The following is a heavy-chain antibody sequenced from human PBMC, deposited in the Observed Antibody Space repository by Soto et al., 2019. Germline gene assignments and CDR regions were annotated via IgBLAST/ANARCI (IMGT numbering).Heavy chain of an antibody. J-gene: IGHJ6*02. CDR1: GGSISSGDYY. D-gene: IGHD3-3*01. CDR2: IYYSGST. Sequence: SETLSLTYTVSGGSISSGDYYWSWIRQPPGKGMEWIGYIYYSGSTYYNPSLTSRVTLSVDTSKKQFSLNLSSVTAADTAVYYCARSSPSITIFPPGAHLAMDVWGQGTTVTVSS. V-gene: IGHV4-30-4*01. CDR3: ARSSPSITIFPPGAHLAMDV.